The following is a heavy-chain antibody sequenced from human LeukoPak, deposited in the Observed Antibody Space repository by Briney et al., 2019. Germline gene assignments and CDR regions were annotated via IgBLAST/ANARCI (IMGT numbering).Heavy chain of an antibody. V-gene: IGHV4-38-2*02. CDR3: ARVADYVWGSYRSAPYDAFDI. D-gene: IGHD3-16*02. CDR1: GYSISSGYY. CDR2: IYHSGST. Sequence: SETLSLTCTVSGYSISSGYYWGWIRQPPGKGLEWIGSIYHSGSTYYNPSLKSRVTISVDTSKNQSSLKLSSVTAADTAVYYCARVADYVWGSYRSAPYDAFDIWGQGTMVTVSS. J-gene: IGHJ3*02.